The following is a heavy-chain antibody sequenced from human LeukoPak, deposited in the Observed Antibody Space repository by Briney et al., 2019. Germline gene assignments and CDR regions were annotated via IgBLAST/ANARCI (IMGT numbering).Heavy chain of an antibody. V-gene: IGHV3-11*01. J-gene: IGHJ2*01. CDR3: ASRYSSTYWYFDL. Sequence: GGSLRLSCAASGFTFSNYWMSWVRQAPGKGLEWVSYISSSGSTIYYADSVKGRFTISRDNAKNSLYLQMNSLRAEDTAVYYCASRYSSTYWYFDLWGRGTLVTVSS. CDR1: GFTFSNYW. CDR2: ISSSGSTI. D-gene: IGHD6-13*01.